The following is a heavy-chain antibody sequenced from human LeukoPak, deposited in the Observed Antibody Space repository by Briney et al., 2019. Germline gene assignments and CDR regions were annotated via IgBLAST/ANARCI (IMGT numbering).Heavy chain of an antibody. J-gene: IGHJ4*02. V-gene: IGHV4-61*01. CDR3: ARDDYSSGRSDY. D-gene: IGHD6-19*01. CDR2: IYYSGST. CDR1: GGSLSSGSYY. Sequence: SETLSLTCTVSGGSLSSGSYYWTWLRQPPGKGLEWIGYIYYSGSTNYNPSLKSRVTISVDTSKNQFSLKLSSVTAADTAAYYCARDDYSSGRSDYWGQGTLVTVSS.